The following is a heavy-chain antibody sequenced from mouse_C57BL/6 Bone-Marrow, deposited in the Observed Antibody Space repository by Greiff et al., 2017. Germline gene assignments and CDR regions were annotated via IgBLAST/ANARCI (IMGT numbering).Heavy chain of an antibody. CDR2: ISSGSSTI. J-gene: IGHJ2*01. V-gene: IGHV5-17*01. CDR1: GFTFSDYG. Sequence: EVKVVESGGGLVKPGGSLKLSCAASGFTFSDYGMHWVRQAPEKGLEWVAYISSGSSTIYYADTVKGRFTISRDNAKNTLFLQMTSLSSEDTAMYYCARDALVYFDYWGQGTTLTVSS. CDR3: ARDALVYFDY. D-gene: IGHD4-1*01.